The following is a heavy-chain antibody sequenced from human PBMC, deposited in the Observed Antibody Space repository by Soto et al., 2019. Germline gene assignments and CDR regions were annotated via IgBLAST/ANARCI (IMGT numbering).Heavy chain of an antibody. V-gene: IGHV1-69*01. CDR1: GGTFSSYA. Sequence: QVQLVQSGAGVKKPASSVKVSCKASGGTFSSYATSWERQAPGQGLEWMGGIIPIFGTANYAQKFQGRVTITADESTSTAYMELSSLRSEDTSVYYCASSTAMAMTPWLQDYWGQGTLVTVSS. CDR3: ASSTAMAMTPWLQDY. D-gene: IGHD5-18*01. CDR2: IIPIFGTA. J-gene: IGHJ4*02.